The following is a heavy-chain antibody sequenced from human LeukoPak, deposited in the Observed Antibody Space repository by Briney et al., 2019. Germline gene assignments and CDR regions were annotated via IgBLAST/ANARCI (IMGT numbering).Heavy chain of an antibody. Sequence: RPGGSLRLSCAASGFTFSSYSMNWVRQAPGKGLEWVSSISSSSSYIYYADSVKGRFTISRDNSKNTLYLQMNSLRAEDTAVYYCARGTHDYGDYVHDYWGQGTLVTVSS. CDR1: GFTFSSYS. D-gene: IGHD4-17*01. CDR3: ARGTHDYGDYVHDY. V-gene: IGHV3-21*01. J-gene: IGHJ4*02. CDR2: ISSSSSYI.